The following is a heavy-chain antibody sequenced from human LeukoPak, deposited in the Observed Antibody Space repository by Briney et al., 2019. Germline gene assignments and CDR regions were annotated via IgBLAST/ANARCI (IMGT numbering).Heavy chain of an antibody. V-gene: IGHV4-59*08. J-gene: IGHJ4*02. CDR1: GGSMNTYF. D-gene: IGHD3/OR15-3a*01. CDR3: ARLWTIQMHHFDY. Sequence: SETLSLTCTVSGGSMNTYFWSRIRQPPGKGLEWIGHIHYTGSTDYNPSLESRVTISLDTSKNRFSLKLSSVTAADTALYYCARLWTIQMHHFDYWGQGTLVTVSS. CDR2: IHYTGST.